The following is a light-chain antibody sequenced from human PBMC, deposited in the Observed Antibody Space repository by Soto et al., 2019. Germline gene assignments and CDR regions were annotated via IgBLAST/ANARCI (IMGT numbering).Light chain of an antibody. CDR1: SIDVGYYDY. CDR3: SSYAGFSTLV. J-gene: IGLJ3*02. Sequence: QSALTQPASVSGSPGQSITISCTGTSIDVGYYDYVSWYQQHPGKAPKLMIYEVSNRPSGVSNRFSGSKSGNTASLTVSGLQAEDEADYYCSSYAGFSTLVFGGGTKLTVL. V-gene: IGLV2-14*01. CDR2: EVS.